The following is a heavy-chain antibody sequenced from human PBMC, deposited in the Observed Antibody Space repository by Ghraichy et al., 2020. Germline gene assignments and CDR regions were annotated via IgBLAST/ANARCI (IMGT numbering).Heavy chain of an antibody. Sequence: SETLSLTCTVSGGSISSSTYFWAWIRQPPGKGLESIVSIYNTENTYYNPSLKSRVTISADTSKNQFSLKLSSVTAADTAVYYCARPYSSSRNWFDPWGPGTLVTVSS. V-gene: IGHV4-39*01. CDR3: ARPYSSSRNWFDP. CDR2: IYNTENT. CDR1: GGSISSSTYF. D-gene: IGHD6-13*01. J-gene: IGHJ5*02.